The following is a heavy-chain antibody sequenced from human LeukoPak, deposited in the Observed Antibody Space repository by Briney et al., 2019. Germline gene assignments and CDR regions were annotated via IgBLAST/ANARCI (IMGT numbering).Heavy chain of an antibody. CDR3: ARDDSDYGDYARFDP. D-gene: IGHD4-17*01. CDR2: IYYSGST. Sequence: SETLSLTCTVSGGSISSSSYYWGWIRQPPGKGLEWIGSIYYSGSTYYNPSLKSRVTISVDTSKNQFSLKLSSVTAADTAVYYCARDDSDYGDYARFDPWGQGTLVTVSS. V-gene: IGHV4-39*07. CDR1: GGSISSSSYY. J-gene: IGHJ5*02.